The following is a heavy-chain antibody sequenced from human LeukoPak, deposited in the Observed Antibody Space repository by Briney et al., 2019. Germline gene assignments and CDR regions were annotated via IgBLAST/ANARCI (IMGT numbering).Heavy chain of an antibody. V-gene: IGHV1-24*01. CDR2: FDPEDGET. D-gene: IGHD2-2*01. CDR3: ATGLLGSLVVAFDY. Sequence: ASVKVSCKVSGYTLTEFSRHWVRQAPGKGLEWMGGFDPEDGETMYAQKFQGRVTMTEDTSTDTVYMELNSLRSEDTAIYYCATGLLGSLVVAFDYWGQGTLVTVSS. CDR1: GYTLTEFS. J-gene: IGHJ4*02.